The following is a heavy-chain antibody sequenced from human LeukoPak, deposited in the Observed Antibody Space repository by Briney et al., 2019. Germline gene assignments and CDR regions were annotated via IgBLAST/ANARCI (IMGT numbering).Heavy chain of an antibody. D-gene: IGHD5-18*01. CDR2: IKQDGSEK. V-gene: IGHV3-7*05. J-gene: IGHJ3*02. CDR3: ARGGTANDAFDI. CDR1: GFTFCNYW. Sequence: GGNLRLYSAASGFTFCNYWMTWVRQAPGKGLEWVANIKQDGSEKYYVDSVKGRFTISRDNAKNSLYLPMNSLRAEDTAVYYCARGGTANDAFDIWGQGTMVTVSS.